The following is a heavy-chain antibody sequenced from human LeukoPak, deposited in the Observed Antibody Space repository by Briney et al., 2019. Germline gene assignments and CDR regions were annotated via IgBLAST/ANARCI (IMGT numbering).Heavy chain of an antibody. J-gene: IGHJ4*02. D-gene: IGHD2-15*01. CDR1: GFXLSDYY. CDR2: TRNKANSYTT. CDR3: VRRAASGHLDY. V-gene: IGHV3-72*01. Sequence: GGSLRLSCSASGFXLSDYYIDWVRQAPGKGLKWVGRTRNKANSYTTEYAASVRDRFTMSRDDSKNSLWLQMNSLKTDDTAVYYCVRRAASGHLDYWGQGTLVTVSS.